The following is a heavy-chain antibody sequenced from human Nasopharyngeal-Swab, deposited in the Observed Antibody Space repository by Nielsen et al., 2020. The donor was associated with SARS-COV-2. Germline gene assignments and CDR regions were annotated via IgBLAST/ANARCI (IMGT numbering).Heavy chain of an antibody. V-gene: IGHV3-7*02. CDR3: ARAEQQLVPFDY. D-gene: IGHD6-13*01. Sequence: GGSLRLSCVASGFNFNLYWMSWVRQAPGRGLEWVANIQEDGVTKNYVGSVRGRFIISRDNSKNTLYLQMNSLRAEDTAVYYCARAEQQLVPFDYWGQGTLVTVSS. CDR1: GFNFNLYW. J-gene: IGHJ4*02. CDR2: IQEDGVTK.